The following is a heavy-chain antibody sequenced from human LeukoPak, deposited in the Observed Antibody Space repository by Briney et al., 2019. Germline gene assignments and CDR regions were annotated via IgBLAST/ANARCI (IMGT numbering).Heavy chain of an antibody. CDR1: GFTFSSYS. CDR2: ISSSSSTI. Sequence: GSLRLSCAASGFTFSSYSMNWVRQAPGKGLEWVSYISSSSSTIYYADSVKGRFTISRDNAKNSLYLQMNSLRAEDTAVYYCARDDSGSYYDFWSGYTDAFDIWGQGTMVTVSS. J-gene: IGHJ3*02. D-gene: IGHD3-3*01. V-gene: IGHV3-48*01. CDR3: ARDDSGSYYDFWSGYTDAFDI.